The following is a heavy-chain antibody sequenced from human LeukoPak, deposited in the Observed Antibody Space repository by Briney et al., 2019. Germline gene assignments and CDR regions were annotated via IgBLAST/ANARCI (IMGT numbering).Heavy chain of an antibody. Sequence: ASVKVSCKASGYTFTGYYMHWVRQAPGQGLEWMGWINPNSGGTNYAQKFQGRVTMTRDTSTSTVYMELSSLRSEDTAVYYCAREDRATPGGFDYWGQGTLVTVSS. CDR1: GYTFTGYY. J-gene: IGHJ4*02. V-gene: IGHV1-2*02. CDR3: AREDRATPGGFDY. CDR2: INPNSGGT. D-gene: IGHD2-15*01.